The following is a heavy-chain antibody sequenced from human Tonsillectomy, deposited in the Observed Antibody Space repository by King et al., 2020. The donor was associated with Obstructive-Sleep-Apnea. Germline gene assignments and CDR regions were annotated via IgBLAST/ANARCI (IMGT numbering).Heavy chain of an antibody. CDR2: IIPILGIA. CDR3: ARYCSGGSCYYYYYGMDV. Sequence: QLVQSGAEVKKPGSSVKVSCKASGGTFSSYAISWVRQAPGQGLEWMGGIIPILGIANYAQKFQGRVTITADKSTSTAYMELSSLRSEDTAVYYCARYCSGGSCYYYYYGMDVWGQGTTVTVSS. V-gene: IGHV1-69*09. CDR1: GGTFSSYA. J-gene: IGHJ6*02. D-gene: IGHD2-15*01.